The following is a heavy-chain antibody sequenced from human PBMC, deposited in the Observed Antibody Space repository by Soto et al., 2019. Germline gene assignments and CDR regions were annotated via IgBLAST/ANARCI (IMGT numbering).Heavy chain of an antibody. Sequence: PSESLSLTCAVSGGSISSSNWWSWVRQPPGKGLEWIGEIYHSGSTNYNPSLKSRVTISVDKSKNQFSLKLSSVTAADTAVYYCARKWFGELSPLDYWGQGTLVTSSS. J-gene: IGHJ4*02. D-gene: IGHD3-10*01. CDR3: ARKWFGELSPLDY. CDR1: GGSISSSNW. CDR2: IYHSGST. V-gene: IGHV4-4*02.